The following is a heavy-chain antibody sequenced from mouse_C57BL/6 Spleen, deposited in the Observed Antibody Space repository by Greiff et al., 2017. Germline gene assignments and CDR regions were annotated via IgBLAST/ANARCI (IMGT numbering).Heavy chain of an antibody. D-gene: IGHD1-1*01. Sequence: QVKLQQPGAELVMPGASVKLSCKASGYTFTSYGMRWVKQRPGQGLEWIGEIDPSGSYTNYNQKFKGKSTLTVDNSSSTAYMQLRILTSEDSAVYYCARNYSGSRPYARVYWGQGTSVTVSS. CDR3: ARNYSGSRPYARVY. CDR1: GYTFTSYG. CDR2: IDPSGSYT. J-gene: IGHJ4*01. V-gene: IGHV1-69*01.